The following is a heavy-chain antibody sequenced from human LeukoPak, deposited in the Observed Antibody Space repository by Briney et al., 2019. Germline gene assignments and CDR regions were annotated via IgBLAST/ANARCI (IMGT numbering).Heavy chain of an antibody. D-gene: IGHD2-15*01. CDR3: AREGCSGGSCSAFDFYMDV. J-gene: IGHJ6*03. V-gene: IGHV3-33*01. CDR1: GFTFSSSA. CDR2: IWYDGSNI. Sequence: GGSLRVSCAASGFTFSSSAMHWVRQAPGKGLEWVAAIWYDGSNIYYADPVKGRFTISRDNSKNTLYLQMSSLRAEDTAVYYCAREGCSGGSCSAFDFYMDVWGEGTTVTVSS.